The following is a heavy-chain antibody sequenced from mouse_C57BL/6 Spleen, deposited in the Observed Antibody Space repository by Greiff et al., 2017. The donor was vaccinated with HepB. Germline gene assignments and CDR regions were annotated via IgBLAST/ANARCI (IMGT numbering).Heavy chain of an antibody. Sequence: QVQLQQPGTELVKPGASVKLSCKASGYTFTSYWMRWVKQRPGQGLEWIGNINPSNGGTNYNEKFKSKATLTVDKSSSTAYMQLRSLTSEDSAVYYCAREGIYYDYEEAWFAYWGQGTLVTVSA. CDR1: GYTFTSYW. CDR2: INPSNGGT. J-gene: IGHJ3*01. CDR3: AREGIYYDYEEAWFAY. V-gene: IGHV1-53*01. D-gene: IGHD2-4*01.